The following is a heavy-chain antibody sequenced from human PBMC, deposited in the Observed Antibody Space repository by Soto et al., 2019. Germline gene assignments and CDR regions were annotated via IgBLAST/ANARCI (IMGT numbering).Heavy chain of an antibody. Sequence: GGSLRLSCAASGFTFSSYAMSWVRQAPGKGLEWVSALSGSGGRPYYADSVKGRFTISRDNSKNTLYLQMNSLRAEDTAVYYCAKEICGGDCYSVFDYWGQGTLVTVSS. D-gene: IGHD2-21*02. CDR2: LSGSGGRP. CDR1: GFTFSSYA. V-gene: IGHV3-23*01. J-gene: IGHJ4*02. CDR3: AKEICGGDCYSVFDY.